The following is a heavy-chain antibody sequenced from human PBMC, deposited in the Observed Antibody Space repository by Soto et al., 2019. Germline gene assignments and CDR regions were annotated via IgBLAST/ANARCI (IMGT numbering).Heavy chain of an antibody. D-gene: IGHD2-15*01. CDR3: ARDLGGWPDY. CDR1: GFTFTTYW. J-gene: IGHJ4*02. V-gene: IGHV3-7*01. CDR2: IKHDGTEK. Sequence: GESLKISCAASGFTFTTYWMSWVRQAPGKVLEWVANIKHDGTEKYYVDSVKGRFTISRDNAKNSLYLQMNSLRAEDTAVYYCARDLGGWPDYWGQGTLVTVSS.